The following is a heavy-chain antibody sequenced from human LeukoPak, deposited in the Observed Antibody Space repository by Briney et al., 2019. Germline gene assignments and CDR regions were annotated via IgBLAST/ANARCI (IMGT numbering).Heavy chain of an antibody. D-gene: IGHD3-10*01. CDR3: ARGHSGSGIYPDY. CDR2: ISSSGSTI. CDR1: GFTFSSYE. J-gene: IGHJ4*02. Sequence: QSGGSLRLSCAASGFTFSSYEMNWVRQAPGKGLEWVSYISSSGSTIYYADSVKGRFTISRDNAKNSLYLQMNSLRAEDTALYYCARGHSGSGIYPDYWGQGTLVTVSS. V-gene: IGHV3-48*03.